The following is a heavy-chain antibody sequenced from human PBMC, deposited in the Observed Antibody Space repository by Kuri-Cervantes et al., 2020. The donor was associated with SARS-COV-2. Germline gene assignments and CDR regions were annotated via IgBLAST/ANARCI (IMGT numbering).Heavy chain of an antibody. D-gene: IGHD7-27*01. V-gene: IGHV3-11*04. Sequence: LSLTCAASGFTFSDYYMTWIRQAPGKGLEWVANIYPSGGTIYYADSVKGRFTISRDNAKNSLYLQMNSLRAADTAVYYCARDLRLGKSLDYWGQGTLVTVSS. CDR2: IYPSGGTI. J-gene: IGHJ4*02. CDR3: ARDLRLGKSLDY. CDR1: GFTFSDYY.